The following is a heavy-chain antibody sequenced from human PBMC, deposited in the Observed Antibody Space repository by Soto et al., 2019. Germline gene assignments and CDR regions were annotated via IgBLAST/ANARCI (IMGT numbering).Heavy chain of an antibody. CDR3: ARTSSWLPFDY. CDR2: IYTTGST. D-gene: IGHD6-13*01. V-gene: IGHV4-4*07. Sequence: PSETLSLTCTVSGGSISSYYWSWIRQPAGKGLEWIGRIYTTGSTNYIPSLKSRVTMSVDTSKNQFSLKLSSVTAADTAVYFCARTSSWLPFDYWGQGTLVTVSS. J-gene: IGHJ4*02. CDR1: GGSISSYY.